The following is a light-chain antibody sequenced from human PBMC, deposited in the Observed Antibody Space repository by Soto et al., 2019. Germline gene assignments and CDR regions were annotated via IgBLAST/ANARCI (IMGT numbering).Light chain of an antibody. V-gene: IGKV1-5*01. CDR2: DGS. J-gene: IGKJ2*01. Sequence: DIQMTQSPSTLSASVGDRVTITCRASRTISSWLAWYQQRPGKAPKLLIYDGSNLETGVPSRFSGSRSGTEFTLTISSLQRDDAATYYCQQYNGFSTFAQGTYVDIK. CDR3: QQYNGFST. CDR1: RTISSW.